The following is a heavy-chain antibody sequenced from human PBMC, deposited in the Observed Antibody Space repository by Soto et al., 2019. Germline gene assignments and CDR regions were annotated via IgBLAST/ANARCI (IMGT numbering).Heavy chain of an antibody. J-gene: IGHJ5*02. D-gene: IGHD3-16*01. V-gene: IGHV1-2*02. CDR3: AKDLTWQLAYWLDR. CDR2: INSHRWGA. CDR1: EFSFTGYN. Sequence: ASVKVSCKTSEFSFTGYNIHWLLQAPGQGLEPMRWINSHRWGAEYAQKFQGRVTLTRDTSIATAYLTLTSLTSDDTDIYYCAKDLTWQLAYWLDRWGQGRKVMSPQ.